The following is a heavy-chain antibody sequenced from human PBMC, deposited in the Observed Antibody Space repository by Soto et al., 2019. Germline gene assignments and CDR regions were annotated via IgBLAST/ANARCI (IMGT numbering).Heavy chain of an antibody. CDR1: GGSISSGGYS. CDR2: IYHSGST. J-gene: IGHJ4*02. CDR3: ARGNAYYFDY. Sequence: QLQLQESGSGLVKPSQTLSLTCAVSGGSISSGGYSWSWIRQPPGKGLEWIGYIYHSGSTYYNPSLKRQVTISVETPKNPFSLKLSSATAADTDVYYSARGNAYYFDYWGQGTLVTVSS. V-gene: IGHV4-30-2*01.